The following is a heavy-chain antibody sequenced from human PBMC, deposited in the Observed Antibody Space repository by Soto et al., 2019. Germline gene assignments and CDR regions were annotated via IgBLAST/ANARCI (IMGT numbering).Heavy chain of an antibody. V-gene: IGHV4-30-4*01. CDR2: IYNGGTS. D-gene: IGHD7-27*01. J-gene: IGHJ5*02. CDR1: GGSINTVNYF. CDR3: AVTGTYNWFDP. Sequence: SETLSLTCTVSGGSINTVNYFWSWIRQSPDKGLEWIGHIYNGGTSYYNPSLTSRVTISVDTSKNQFSLKLTSVTAADTAVYYCAVTGTYNWFDPWGQGTMVTVSS.